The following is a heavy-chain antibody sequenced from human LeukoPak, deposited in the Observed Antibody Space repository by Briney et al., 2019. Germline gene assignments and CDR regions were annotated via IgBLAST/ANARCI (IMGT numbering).Heavy chain of an antibody. J-gene: IGHJ4*02. Sequence: SETLSLTCTVFGGSLSSYYWSWIRQPAGKGLDWIGRLYTSGGTNYNPSHKSRVTMSVDTSKNQFSLKLSCVTAADTAVYYCARDTGYYFGSGNYLYYFDYWGQGTLVTVSS. D-gene: IGHD3-10*01. CDR3: ARDTGYYFGSGNYLYYFDY. V-gene: IGHV4-4*07. CDR1: GGSLSSYY. CDR2: LYTSGGT.